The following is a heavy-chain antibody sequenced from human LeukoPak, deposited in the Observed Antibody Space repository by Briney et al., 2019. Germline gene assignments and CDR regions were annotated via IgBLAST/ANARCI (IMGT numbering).Heavy chain of an antibody. Sequence: GGSLRLSCAASGFTFSSYSMNWVRQAPGKGPEWVSYISSSSSTIYYADSVKGRFTISRDNAKNSLYLQMNSLRAEDTAVYYCARALLWFGEFHFDYWGQGTLVTVSS. CDR3: ARALLWFGEFHFDY. J-gene: IGHJ4*02. CDR2: ISSSSSTI. V-gene: IGHV3-48*01. CDR1: GFTFSSYS. D-gene: IGHD3-10*01.